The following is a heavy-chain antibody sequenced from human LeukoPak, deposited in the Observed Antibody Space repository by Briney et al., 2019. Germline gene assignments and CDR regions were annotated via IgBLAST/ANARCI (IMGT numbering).Heavy chain of an antibody. CDR3: ARDERLYGMDV. CDR1: GFTFSSYA. V-gene: IGHV3-30-3*01. CDR2: ISYDGSNK. J-gene: IGHJ6*02. D-gene: IGHD1-1*01. Sequence: EGSLRLSCAASGFTFSSYAMHWVRQAPGKGLEWVAVISYDGSNKYYADSVKGRFTISRDNSKNTLYLQMNSLRAEDTAVYYCARDERLYGMDVWGQGTTVTVSS.